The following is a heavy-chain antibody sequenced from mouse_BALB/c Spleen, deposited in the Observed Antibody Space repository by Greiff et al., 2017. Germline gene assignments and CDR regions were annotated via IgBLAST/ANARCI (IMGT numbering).Heavy chain of an antibody. D-gene: IGHD6-1*01. CDR1: GYTFTSYW. CDR2: IYPGDGDT. Sequence: QVQLKQSGAELARPGASVKLSCKASGYTFTSYWMQWVKQRPGQGLEWIGAIYPGDGDTRYTQKFKGKATLTADKSSSTAYMQLSSLASEDSAVYYCAREGATGDYWGQGTTLTVSS. J-gene: IGHJ2*01. CDR3: AREGATGDY. V-gene: IGHV1-87*01.